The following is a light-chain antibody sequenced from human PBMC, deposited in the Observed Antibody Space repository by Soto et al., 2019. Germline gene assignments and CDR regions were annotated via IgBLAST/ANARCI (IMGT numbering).Light chain of an antibody. J-gene: IGLJ1*01. CDR1: SSDVGGYNY. CDR2: DVR. Sequence: QSVLTQPSSLSGSPGQSITISCPGTSSDVGGYNYVSWYQQHPGKAPKLMIYDVRNRPSGVSNRFSGSKSVNTASLTISGLQAEDEADYYCSSYTTISTYVFGTGTKVTVL. CDR3: SSYTTISTYV. V-gene: IGLV2-14*01.